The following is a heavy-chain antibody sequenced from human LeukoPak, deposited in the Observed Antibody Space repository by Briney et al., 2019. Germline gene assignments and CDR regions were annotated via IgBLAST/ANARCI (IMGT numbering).Heavy chain of an antibody. J-gene: IGHJ4*02. CDR2: INHSGGT. D-gene: IGHD4-17*01. CDR1: GGSFSGYY. Sequence: KSSETLSLTCAVYGGSFSGYYWSWIRQPPGKGLEWIGEINHSGGTNYNPSLKSRVTISVDTSKNQFSLKLSSVTAADTAVYYCARGPYGDYGDYWGQGTLVTVSS. CDR3: ARGPYGDYGDY. V-gene: IGHV4-34*01.